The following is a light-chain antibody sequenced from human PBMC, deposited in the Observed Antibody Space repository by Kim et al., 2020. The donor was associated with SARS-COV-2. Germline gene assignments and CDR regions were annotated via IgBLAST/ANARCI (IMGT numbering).Light chain of an antibody. CDR1: QNVGGY. J-gene: IGKJ5*01. CDR3: QQRSNWPPTIT. CDR2: DAS. Sequence: EVVLTQSPVTLSLSPGERATLSCRASQNVGGYLAWYQQKPGQAPRLLIYDASSRATGIPGMFSGSGSGTDYSLTISSLEPEDFAIYYCQQRSNWPPTITFGQGTRLEIK. V-gene: IGKV3-11*01.